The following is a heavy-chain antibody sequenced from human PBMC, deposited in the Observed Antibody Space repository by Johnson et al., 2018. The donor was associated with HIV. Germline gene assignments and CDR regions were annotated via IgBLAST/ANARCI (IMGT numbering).Heavy chain of an antibody. J-gene: IGHJ3*02. CDR3: ARDKAVGYSSGWHAFDI. CDR2: INSDGSST. Sequence: VQLVESGGGVVQHGRSLRLSCAASGFTFSSYWMHWVRQGPGKGLVWVSRINSDGSSTRYADSVKGRFTISRDNAKNTLYLQMNSLRAEDTAVYYCARDKAVGYSSGWHAFDIWGQGTMVTVSS. V-gene: IGHV3-74*01. D-gene: IGHD6-19*01. CDR1: GFTFSSYW.